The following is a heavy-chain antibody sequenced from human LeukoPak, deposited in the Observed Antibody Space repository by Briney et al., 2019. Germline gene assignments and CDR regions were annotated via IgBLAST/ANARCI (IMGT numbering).Heavy chain of an antibody. CDR2: INNDGSDI. Sequence: GGSLRLSCAASGFHFSSYWIHWVRQAPGKGLVWVSRINNDGSDIIYADSVKGRFAMSRDNAGNTLFLQMSGLRTEDTALYYCARGGGSHAFDLWGQGTMVTVSS. V-gene: IGHV3-74*01. J-gene: IGHJ3*01. CDR3: ARGGGSHAFDL. D-gene: IGHD6-25*01. CDR1: GFHFSSYW.